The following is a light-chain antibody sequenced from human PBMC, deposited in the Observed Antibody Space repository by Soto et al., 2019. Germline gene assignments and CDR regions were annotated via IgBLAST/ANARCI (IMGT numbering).Light chain of an antibody. CDR2: DAS. CDR1: QGISSA. J-gene: IGKJ5*01. Sequence: AIQLTQSPSSLSASVGDRVTITCRASQGISSALAWYQQKPGKAPKLLIYDASSLESGVPSRFSGSGSGTDFTLTISSLHPEDFATYYCQQFNNYPSITFGQGTRLDIK. CDR3: QQFNNYPSIT. V-gene: IGKV1D-13*01.